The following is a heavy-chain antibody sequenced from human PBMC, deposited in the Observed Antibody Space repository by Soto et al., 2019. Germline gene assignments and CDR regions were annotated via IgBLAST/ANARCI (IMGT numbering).Heavy chain of an antibody. V-gene: IGHV4-39*01. J-gene: IGHJ5*02. CDR3: ASHVMANWFDP. Sequence: QLQLQESGPGLVKPSETLSLTCTVSGGSISSSSYYWGWIGQPPGKGLEWIGSIYYSGSTYYNPSLKSRVTISVDTSKNPFSLKPSSVPAADPAVYSCASHVMANWFDPWGQGTPVTVSS. CDR2: IYYSGST. CDR1: GGSISSSSYY.